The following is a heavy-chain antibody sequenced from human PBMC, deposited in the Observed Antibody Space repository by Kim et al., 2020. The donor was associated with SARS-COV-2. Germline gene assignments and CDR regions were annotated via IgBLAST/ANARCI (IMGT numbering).Heavy chain of an antibody. V-gene: IGHV3-23*01. J-gene: IGHJ4*02. CDR1: GFTFSSYA. Sequence: GGSLRLSCAASGFTFSSYAMSWVRQAPGKGLEWVSAISGSGGSTYYADSVKGRFTISRDNSKNTLYLQMNSLRAEDTAVYYCAKDIVPIAVADFGGYYFDYWGQGTLVTVSS. CDR3: AKDIVPIAVADFGGYYFDY. CDR2: ISGSGGST. D-gene: IGHD6-19*01.